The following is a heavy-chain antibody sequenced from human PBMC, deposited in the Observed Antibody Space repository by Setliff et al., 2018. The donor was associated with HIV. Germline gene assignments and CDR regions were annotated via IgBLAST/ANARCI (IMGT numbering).Heavy chain of an antibody. CDR1: RFTFNDYW. Sequence: GGSLRLSCVASRFTFNDYWMSWVRQAPGKGLEWVANIDRDGSETNYVDSVKGRFTIFRDNAKSSMYLQMNSLRAEDTAVYYCARYWGSYPEHFDYWGQGTLVTVSS. CDR3: ARYWGSYPEHFDY. V-gene: IGHV3-7*03. J-gene: IGHJ4*02. CDR2: IDRDGSET. D-gene: IGHD1-26*01.